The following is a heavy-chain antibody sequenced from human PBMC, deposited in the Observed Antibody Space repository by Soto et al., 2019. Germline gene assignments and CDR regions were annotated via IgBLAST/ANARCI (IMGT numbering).Heavy chain of an antibody. Sequence: LRLSCAASGFTFSSYSMNWVRQAPGKGLEWVSSISSSSSYIYYADSVKGRFTISRDNAKNSLYLQMNSLRAEDTAVYYCARDFILAYCGGDCYSEGVDYWGQGTLVTVS. CDR1: GFTFSSYS. CDR3: ARDFILAYCGGDCYSEGVDY. CDR2: ISSSSSYI. V-gene: IGHV3-21*01. J-gene: IGHJ4*02. D-gene: IGHD2-21*02.